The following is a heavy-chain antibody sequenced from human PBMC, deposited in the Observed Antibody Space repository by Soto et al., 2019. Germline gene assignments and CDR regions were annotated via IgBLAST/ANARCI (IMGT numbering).Heavy chain of an antibody. Sequence: GGSLRLSCAASGFTFSSYAMSWVRQAPGKGLEWVSAISGSGGSTYYADSVKGRFTISRDNSKNTLYLQMNSLRAEDTAVYYCARDRVTGTTGRGYYYYGMDVWGQGTTVTVSS. CDR1: GFTFSSYA. CDR3: ARDRVTGTTGRGYYYYGMDV. CDR2: ISGSGGST. V-gene: IGHV3-23*01. D-gene: IGHD1-7*01. J-gene: IGHJ6*02.